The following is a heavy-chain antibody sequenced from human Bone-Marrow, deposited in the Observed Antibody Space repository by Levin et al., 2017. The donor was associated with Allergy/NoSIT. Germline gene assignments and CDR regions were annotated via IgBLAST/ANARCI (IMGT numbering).Heavy chain of an antibody. Sequence: ASETLSLTCAASGFTFSSYWMHWVRQAPGKGLVWVSRINSDGSSTSYADSVKGRFTISRDNAKNTLYLQMNSLRAEDTAVYYCARDLRPITMVRGAINWFDPWGQGTLVTVSS. CDR1: GFTFSSYW. CDR2: INSDGSST. J-gene: IGHJ5*02. V-gene: IGHV3-74*01. CDR3: ARDLRPITMVRGAINWFDP. D-gene: IGHD3-10*01.